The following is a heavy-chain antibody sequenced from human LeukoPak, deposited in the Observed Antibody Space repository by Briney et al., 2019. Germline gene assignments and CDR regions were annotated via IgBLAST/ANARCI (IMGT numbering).Heavy chain of an antibody. CDR3: TRRHATSQTFDY. Sequence: PSETLSLTCAVSGYSISSGYYWGWIRQPPGKGLEWIGSMYHSGMSYYNPSLESRGTISIDTSKNQFSLKLTSVTAADTAMYYCTRRHATSQTFDYWGQGTLVTVSS. CDR1: GYSISSGYY. J-gene: IGHJ4*02. CDR2: MYHSGMS. V-gene: IGHV4-38-2*01.